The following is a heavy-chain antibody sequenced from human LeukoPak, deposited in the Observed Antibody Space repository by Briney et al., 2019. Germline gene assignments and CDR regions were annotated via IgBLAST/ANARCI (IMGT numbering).Heavy chain of an antibody. V-gene: IGHV4-34*01. CDR2: MNHSGST. Sequence: SETLSLTCAVYAGSFSGYYWSWILQPPGKGLEWIGDMNHSGSTNYNPSLKSRVTISVDTSKNQFSLKLSSVTAADTAVYYCARRLGRKFGERFYYYHYMDVWGKGTTVTISS. CDR1: AGSFSGYY. D-gene: IGHD3-10*01. CDR3: ARRLGRKFGERFYYYHYMDV. J-gene: IGHJ6*03.